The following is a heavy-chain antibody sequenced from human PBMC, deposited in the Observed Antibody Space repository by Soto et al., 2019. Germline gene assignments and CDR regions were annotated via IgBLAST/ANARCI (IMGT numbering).Heavy chain of an antibody. CDR3: ARGGGWYVWFDP. D-gene: IGHD6-19*01. J-gene: IGHJ5*02. Sequence: ASVKVSCKASGGTFSSYAMHWVRQAPGQRLEWMGWINAGNGNTKYSQKFQGRVTITRDTSASTAYMELSSLRSEDTAVYYCARGGGWYVWFDPWGQGTLVTVSS. CDR2: INAGNGNT. V-gene: IGHV1-3*01. CDR1: GGTFSSYA.